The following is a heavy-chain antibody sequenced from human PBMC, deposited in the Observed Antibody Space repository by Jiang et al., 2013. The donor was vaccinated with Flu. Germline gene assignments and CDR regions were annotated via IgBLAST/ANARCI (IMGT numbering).Heavy chain of an antibody. J-gene: IGHJ4*02. V-gene: IGHV3-49*03. Sequence: RLSCTASGFTFGDYAMSWFRQAPGKGLEWVGFIRSKAYGGTTEYAASVKGRFTISRDDSKSIAYLQMNSLKTEDTAVYYCTRGSRYCSSTSCYVFDYWGQGTLVTVSS. D-gene: IGHD2-2*01. CDR2: IRSKAYGGTT. CDR3: TRGSRYCSSTSCYVFDY. CDR1: GFTFGDYA.